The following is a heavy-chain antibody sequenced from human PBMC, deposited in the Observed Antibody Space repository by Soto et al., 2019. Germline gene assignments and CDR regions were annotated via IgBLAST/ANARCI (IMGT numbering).Heavy chain of an antibody. V-gene: IGHV3-48*03. CDR2: ISSSGSTI. CDR1: GFTFSSYE. CDR3: ARDRGYGNRYCYGMDV. D-gene: IGHD5-18*01. J-gene: IGHJ6*02. Sequence: EVQLVESGGGLVQPGGSLRLSCAASGFTFSSYEMNWVRQAPGKGLEWVSYISSSGSTIYYADSVKGRFTISRDNAKNSLYLQMHSLRAEDTAVYYCARDRGYGNRYCYGMDVWGQGTTVTVSS.